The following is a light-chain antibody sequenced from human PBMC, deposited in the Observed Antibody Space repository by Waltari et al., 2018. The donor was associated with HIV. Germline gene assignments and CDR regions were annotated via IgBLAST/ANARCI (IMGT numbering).Light chain of an antibody. CDR1: QSVSSSY. Sequence: EIVLTQSPVTMSLSPGERATLSCRASQSVSSSYLAWYQQKPGQAHRLLIYGASSRATRIPERYSGSGSVTDFTLTISRLEPEDFAVYYCQQYGGSPPSTFGQGTRLEIK. J-gene: IGKJ5*01. V-gene: IGKV3-20*01. CDR2: GAS. CDR3: QQYGGSPPST.